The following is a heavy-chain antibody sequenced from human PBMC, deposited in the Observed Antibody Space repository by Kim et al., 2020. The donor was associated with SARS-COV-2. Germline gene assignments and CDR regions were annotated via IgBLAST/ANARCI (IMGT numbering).Heavy chain of an antibody. J-gene: IGHJ4*01. CDR1: GGSISSGDYY. Sequence: SETLSLTCTVSGGSISSGDYYWSWIRQPPGKGLEWIGYICYTGSSHYNPSLNSRVTISIDTSKNQFSLKLSSVTAADTAVYYCARGPPIGGGDCYSHWGQGTLVTVSS. CDR3: ARGPPIGGGDCYSH. V-gene: IGHV4-30-4*08. D-gene: IGHD2-21*02. CDR2: ICYTGSS.